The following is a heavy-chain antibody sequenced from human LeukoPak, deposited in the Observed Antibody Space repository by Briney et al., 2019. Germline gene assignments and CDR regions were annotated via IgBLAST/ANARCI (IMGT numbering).Heavy chain of an antibody. Sequence: ASVKVSCKASGYXFTSYYIHWVRQAPGQGLEWMGIINPSGGSTSYAQKFQGRVTMTRDTSTSTVYMELSSLRSEDTAVYYCAREVCYDSSGCDAFDIWGQGTMVTVSS. CDR1: GYXFTSYY. CDR3: AREVCYDSSGCDAFDI. D-gene: IGHD3-22*01. V-gene: IGHV1-46*01. J-gene: IGHJ3*02. CDR2: INPSGGST.